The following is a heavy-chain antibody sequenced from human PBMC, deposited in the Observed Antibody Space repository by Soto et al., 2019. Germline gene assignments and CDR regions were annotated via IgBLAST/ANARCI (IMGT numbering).Heavy chain of an antibody. D-gene: IGHD3-22*01. V-gene: IGHV4-34*01. CDR1: GGSFSGYY. CDR3: ARCPHVPMTAGMVV. CDR2: INHSGST. Sequence: QVQLQQWGAGLLKPSETLSLTCAVYGGSFSGYYWSWIRQPPGKGLEWIGEINHSGSTNYNPSLKRRVAISVDTSKNQFSLKLSSVTAVDTPVYYCARCPHVPMTAGMVVWGQGTTVTVSS. J-gene: IGHJ6*02.